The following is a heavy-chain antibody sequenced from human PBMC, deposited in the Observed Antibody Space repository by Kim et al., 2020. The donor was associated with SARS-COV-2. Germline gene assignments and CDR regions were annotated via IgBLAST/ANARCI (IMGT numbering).Heavy chain of an antibody. CDR3: ARVGSSWNYGMDV. Sequence: GGSLRLSCAASGFTFSSYSMNWVRQAPGKGLEWVASISSSSSYIYYADSVKGRFTISRDNAKNSLYLQMNSLRAEDTAVYYGARVGSSWNYGMDVWGQGTTVTVSS. J-gene: IGHJ6*02. D-gene: IGHD6-13*01. CDR2: ISSSSSYI. CDR1: GFTFSSYS. V-gene: IGHV3-21*01.